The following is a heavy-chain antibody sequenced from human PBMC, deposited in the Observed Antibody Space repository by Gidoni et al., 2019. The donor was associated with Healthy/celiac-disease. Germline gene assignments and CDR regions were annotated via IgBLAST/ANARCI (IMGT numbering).Heavy chain of an antibody. CDR1: GGSISSSSYY. Sequence: QLQLQESGPGLVKPSETLSLTCTVSGGSISSSSYYRGWIRQPPGKGLEWIGSIYYSGSTYYNPSLKSRVTISVDTPKNQFSLKLSSVTAADTDVYYCARSYSGYDLVDYWGQGTLVTVSS. CDR2: IYYSGST. CDR3: ARSYSGYDLVDY. D-gene: IGHD5-12*01. J-gene: IGHJ4*02. V-gene: IGHV4-39*01.